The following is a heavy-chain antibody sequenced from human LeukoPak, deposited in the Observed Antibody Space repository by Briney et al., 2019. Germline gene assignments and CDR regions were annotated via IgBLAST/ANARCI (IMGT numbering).Heavy chain of an antibody. J-gene: IGHJ4*02. Sequence: GASVKVSCKASGGTFSNYAINWVRQAPGPGLEWMGGIIPIFGTANYAQKFQGRVTITADESTSTAYMELNSLKSEDTAVYYCARGWDYDSGGRPTAYVYWGQGTLVTVFS. V-gene: IGHV1-69*13. CDR1: GGTFSNYA. CDR3: ARGWDYDSGGRPTAYVY. D-gene: IGHD3-22*01. CDR2: IIPIFGTA.